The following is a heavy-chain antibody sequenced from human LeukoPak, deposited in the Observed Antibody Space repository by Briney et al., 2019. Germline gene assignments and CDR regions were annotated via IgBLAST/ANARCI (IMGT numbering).Heavy chain of an antibody. J-gene: IGHJ4*02. CDR3: ARLASGDY. D-gene: IGHD5-12*01. CDR1: GYTFTSYG. V-gene: IGHV1-18*01. CDR2: ISAYNGNT. Sequence: ASVKVSCKASGYTFTSYGISWVRQAPGQGLEWMGWISAYNGNTNYAQKFQGRVTMTRDTSISTAYMELSRLRSDDTAVYYCARLASGDYWGQGTLVTVSS.